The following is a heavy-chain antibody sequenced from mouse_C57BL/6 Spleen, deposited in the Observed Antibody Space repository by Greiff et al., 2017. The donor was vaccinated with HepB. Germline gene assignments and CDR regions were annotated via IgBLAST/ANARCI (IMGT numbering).Heavy chain of an antibody. Sequence: VQLQQSGAELVRPGASVKLSCTASGFNIKDYYMHWVKQRPEQGLEWIGRIDPEDGDTEYAPKFQGKATMTADTSSNTADLQLSSLTSEDTAVYYCTVITTLVARYFDVWGTGTTVTVSS. CDR1: GFNIKDYY. D-gene: IGHD1-1*01. CDR2: IDPEDGDT. CDR3: TVITTLVARYFDV. J-gene: IGHJ1*03. V-gene: IGHV14-1*01.